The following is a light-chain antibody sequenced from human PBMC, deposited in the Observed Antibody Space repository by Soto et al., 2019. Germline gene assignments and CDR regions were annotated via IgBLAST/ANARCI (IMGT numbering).Light chain of an antibody. V-gene: IGKV3-20*01. Sequence: EIVLTQSPDTLSLSPGERATLSCRASQSVPNSRLAWYQQKPGQAPSLLISDTSIRATGIPDRFSGSGSVTDFSLIIGRLEPEDFAVYICQQYGASPWTFGQGTKVEIK. CDR2: DTS. J-gene: IGKJ1*01. CDR3: QQYGASPWT. CDR1: QSVPNSR.